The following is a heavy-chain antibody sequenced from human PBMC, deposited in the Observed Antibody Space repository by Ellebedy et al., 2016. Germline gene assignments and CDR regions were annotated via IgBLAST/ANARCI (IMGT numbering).Heavy chain of an antibody. Sequence: GESLKISCSASGFSAGDYAMSWFRQAPGKGLEWVGFIRSKVHGGTTEYAASVKGRVNISRDDSKSTAFLQMDSLKAEDTAVYYCATDYYRSGAFDFWGQGILVTVSS. CDR2: IRSKVHGGTT. J-gene: IGHJ4*02. CDR1: GFSAGDYA. CDR3: ATDYYRSGAFDF. V-gene: IGHV3-49*03. D-gene: IGHD3-10*01.